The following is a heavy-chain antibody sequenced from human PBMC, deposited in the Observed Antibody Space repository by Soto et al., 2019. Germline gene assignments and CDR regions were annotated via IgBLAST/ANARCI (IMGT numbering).Heavy chain of an antibody. V-gene: IGHV3-48*02. D-gene: IGHD3-10*01. J-gene: IGHJ6*02. CDR1: GFTFSSYS. CDR3: ARDKGLELSVRGVTPRYYYYGMDV. CDR2: ISSSSSTI. Sequence: PGESLRLSCAASGFTFSSYSMNWVRQAPGKGLEWVSYISSSSSTIYYADSVKGRFTISRDNAKNSLYLQMNSLRDEDTAVYYCARDKGLELSVRGVTPRYYYYGMDVWGQGTTVTVSS.